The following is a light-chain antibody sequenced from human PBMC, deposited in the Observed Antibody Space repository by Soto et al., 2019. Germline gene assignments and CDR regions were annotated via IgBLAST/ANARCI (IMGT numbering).Light chain of an antibody. CDR3: CSYAGSSTLV. J-gene: IGLJ2*01. CDR2: EGS. CDR1: SSDVGSYNL. V-gene: IGLV2-23*01. Sequence: QSALTQPASVSGSPGQSITISCTGTSSDVGSYNLDSWYQQHPGKAPKLMIYEGSKRPLGISNRFSGSKSGNTASLTISGLQAEDEADYYCCSYAGSSTLVFGGGTKLTVL.